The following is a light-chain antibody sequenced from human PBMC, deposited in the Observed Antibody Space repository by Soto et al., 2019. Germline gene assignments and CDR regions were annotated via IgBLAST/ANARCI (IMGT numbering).Light chain of an antibody. CDR2: DAS. J-gene: IGKJ1*01. Sequence: EIVLTQSPVTLSLSPGERATLSFRASQSVSSYLAWYQQKPGQAPRLLMYDASNRATGIPDRFSGSGSGTDFTLTISRLEPEDFAVYYCQQRGGSPPTWTFGQGTKVDIK. CDR3: QQRGGSPPTWT. CDR1: QSVSSY. V-gene: IGKV3-11*01.